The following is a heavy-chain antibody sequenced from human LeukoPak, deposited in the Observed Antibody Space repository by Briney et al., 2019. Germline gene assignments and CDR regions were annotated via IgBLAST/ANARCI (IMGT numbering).Heavy chain of an antibody. J-gene: IGHJ5*02. V-gene: IGHV4-34*01. D-gene: IGHD2-2*01. CDR2: INHSGST. Sequence: SETLSLTCAVYGGSFSGYYWSWIRQPPGKGLEWTGEINHSGSTNYNPSLKSRVTISVDTSKNQFSLKLSSVTAADTAVYYCARITRIRIVVVPTSLGEGFDPWGQGTLVTVSS. CDR3: ARITRIRIVVVPTSLGEGFDP. CDR1: GGSFSGYY.